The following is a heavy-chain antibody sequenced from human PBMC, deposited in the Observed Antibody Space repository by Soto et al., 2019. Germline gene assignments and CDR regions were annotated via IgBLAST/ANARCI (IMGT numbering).Heavy chain of an antibody. J-gene: IGHJ3*02. Sequence: GASVKVSCKASGYTFTSYGISWVRQAPGQGLEGMGWISAYNGNTNYAQKLQGRVTMTTDTSTSTAYMELRSLRSDDTAVYYCARVPLTIFGVVIDAFDIWGQGTMVTVSS. D-gene: IGHD3-3*01. CDR1: GYTFTSYG. V-gene: IGHV1-18*01. CDR3: ARVPLTIFGVVIDAFDI. CDR2: ISAYNGNT.